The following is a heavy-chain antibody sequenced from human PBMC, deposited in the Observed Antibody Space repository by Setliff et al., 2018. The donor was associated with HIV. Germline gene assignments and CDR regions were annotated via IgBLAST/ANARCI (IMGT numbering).Heavy chain of an antibody. CDR1: GGSFSDYS. V-gene: IGHV4-34*01. CDR3: ARNAHYGSGSYYAFDI. CDR2: IYYSGST. J-gene: IGHJ3*02. Sequence: SETLSLTCAVYGGSFSDYSWTWIRQPPGRGLEWIGSIYYSGSTYYNPSLKSRVTISVDTSKNQFSLRLTSVTAADTAVYYCARNAHYGSGSYYAFDIWGQGTMVTVSS. D-gene: IGHD3-10*01.